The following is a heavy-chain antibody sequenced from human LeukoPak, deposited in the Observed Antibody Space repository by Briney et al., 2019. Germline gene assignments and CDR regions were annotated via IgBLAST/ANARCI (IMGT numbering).Heavy chain of an antibody. CDR3: ARSTGDCSGGTCYSDFDC. CDR2: ISNNGTNK. J-gene: IGHJ4*02. V-gene: IGHV3-30*17. D-gene: IGHD2-15*01. CDR1: GFSFSYYA. Sequence: EPGGSQRLSCAASGFSFSYYAMHWVRQAPGKGLEWVAVISNNGTNKYYADSVKGRFTISRDNSKNTLYLQMNSLRAEDTAVYYCARSTGDCSGGTCYSDFDCWGQGTLVTVSS.